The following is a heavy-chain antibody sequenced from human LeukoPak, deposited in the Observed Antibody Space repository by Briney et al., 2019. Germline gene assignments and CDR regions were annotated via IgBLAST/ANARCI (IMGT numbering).Heavy chain of an antibody. CDR2: ISSGGSTT. CDR3: AREPWGSRYYLDY. D-gene: IGHD7-27*01. J-gene: IGHJ4*02. Sequence: GGSLRLSCVGSGFTFSSYGMSWVRQAPGKGLESVSYISSGGSTTYYADSVKGRFTISRDNAKNSLYLQVNSLRADDTAVYYCAREPWGSRYYLDYWGQGTLVTVSS. V-gene: IGHV3-48*04. CDR1: GFTFSSYG.